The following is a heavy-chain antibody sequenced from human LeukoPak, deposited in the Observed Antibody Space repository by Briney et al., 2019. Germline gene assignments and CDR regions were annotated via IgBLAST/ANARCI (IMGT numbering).Heavy chain of an antibody. J-gene: IGHJ4*02. V-gene: IGHV4-34*01. CDR1: GGSFSGYY. CDR3: ARQTTSGYLDY. Sequence: SETLSLTCAVYGGSFSGYYWSWIRQPPGKGLEWIGEINHSGSTNYNPSLKSRVTISLDTSKNQFSLKLSSVTAADRALYYCARQTTSGYLDYWGQGTLVTVS. CDR2: INHSGST. D-gene: IGHD3-22*01.